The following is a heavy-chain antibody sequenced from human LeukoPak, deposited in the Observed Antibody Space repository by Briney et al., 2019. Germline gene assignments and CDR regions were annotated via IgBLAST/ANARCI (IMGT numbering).Heavy chain of an antibody. CDR1: GFTFSSYD. D-gene: IGHD6-13*01. V-gene: IGHV3-13*01. Sequence: GGSLRLSCAASGFTFSSYDMHWVRQATGKGLEWVSAIGTAGDTYYPGSVKGRFTISGENAKNSLYLQMNSLRAGDTAVYYCARGTAAAGKPQPFDYWGQGTLVTVSS. J-gene: IGHJ4*02. CDR2: IGTAGDT. CDR3: ARGTAAAGKPQPFDY.